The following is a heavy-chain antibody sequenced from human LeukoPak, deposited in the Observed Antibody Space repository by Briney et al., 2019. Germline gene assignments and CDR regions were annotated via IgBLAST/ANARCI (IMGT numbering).Heavy chain of an antibody. Sequence: GGSLRLSCIGSGFTFSKTWMMWVRQAPGKGLEWVAVISYDGSNKYYADSVKGRFTISRDNSKNTLYLQMNSLRAEDTAVYYCAKVGAPPLFDYWGQGTLVTVSS. CDR3: AKVGAPPLFDY. V-gene: IGHV3-30*18. CDR1: GFTFSKTW. J-gene: IGHJ4*02. D-gene: IGHD1-26*01. CDR2: ISYDGSNK.